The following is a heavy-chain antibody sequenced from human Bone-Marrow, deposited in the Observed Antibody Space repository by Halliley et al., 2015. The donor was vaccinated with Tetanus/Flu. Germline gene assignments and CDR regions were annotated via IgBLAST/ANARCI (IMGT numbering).Heavy chain of an antibody. CDR1: GFPLRNYA. V-gene: IGHV3-23*01. J-gene: IGHJ3*02. CDR2: ISDSSVST. D-gene: IGHD3-22*01. Sequence: SLRLSCAASGFPLRNYAMSWVRQAPGKGPEWVSGISDSSVSTHYADSVKGRFTISRDNSKNTLYVQMNRMRAEDTAVYYCVRDITAYYDSSGYNAFDIWGQGTLVTVSS. CDR3: VRDITAYYDSSGYNAFDI.